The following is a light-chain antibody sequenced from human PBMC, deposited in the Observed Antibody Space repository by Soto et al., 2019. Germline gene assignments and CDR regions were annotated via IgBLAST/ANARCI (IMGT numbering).Light chain of an antibody. J-gene: IGKJ3*01. CDR2: DTS. Sequence: DIQMTQSPSSLSASVGDRVTITCQARPGKAPKLLINDTSNLETGVPSRFSGSGSGTDFTFTISSLQPENIAIYFCQQYDNLVETFGPGTKVEI. V-gene: IGKV1-33*01. CDR3: QQYDNLVET.